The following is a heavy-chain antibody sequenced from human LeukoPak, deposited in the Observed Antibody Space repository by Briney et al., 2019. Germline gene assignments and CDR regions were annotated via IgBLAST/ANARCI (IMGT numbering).Heavy chain of an antibody. D-gene: IGHD2-21*02. V-gene: IGHV5-51*01. J-gene: IGHJ4*02. Sequence: GESLKISCEGSGYSFSNYWIGWVRPMPGKGLEWMGIIYPGDYETRYSPSFQGLVTILVDKSISTAYLQWSSLKASDTAMYYCAIPPGYCGNDCSFDHWGQGTLVTVSS. CDR1: GYSFSNYW. CDR3: AIPPGYCGNDCSFDH. CDR2: IYPGDYET.